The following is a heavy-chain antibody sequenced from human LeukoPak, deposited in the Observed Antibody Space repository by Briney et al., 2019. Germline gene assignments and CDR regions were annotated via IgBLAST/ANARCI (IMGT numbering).Heavy chain of an antibody. Sequence: ASVKVSCKASGYTFTGYYMHWVRQAPGQGLEWMGWINPNSGDTNYAQKFQGRVTMTRDTSISTAYMELSRLRAEDTAVYYCAKTRPTRDWFRFDYWGQGTLVTVSS. CDR1: GYTFTGYY. V-gene: IGHV1-2*02. D-gene: IGHD3/OR15-3a*01. CDR2: INPNSGDT. CDR3: AKTRPTRDWFRFDY. J-gene: IGHJ4*02.